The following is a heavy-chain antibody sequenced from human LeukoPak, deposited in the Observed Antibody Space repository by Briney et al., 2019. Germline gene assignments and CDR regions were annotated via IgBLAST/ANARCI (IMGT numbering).Heavy chain of an antibody. Sequence: SETLSLTCTVSGGSISGYYWSWIRQPPGKGLEWIGYIYYSGSTNYNPSLKSRVTISVDTSKNQFSLKLTSVTAADTAVYYCTRAPDSVGWFDPWGQGTPVTVSS. CDR2: IYYSGST. CDR3: TRAPDSVGWFDP. D-gene: IGHD5/OR15-5a*01. CDR1: GGSISGYY. V-gene: IGHV4-59*08. J-gene: IGHJ5*02.